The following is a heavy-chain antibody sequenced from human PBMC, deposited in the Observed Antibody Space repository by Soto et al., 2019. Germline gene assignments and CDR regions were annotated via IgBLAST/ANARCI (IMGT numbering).Heavy chain of an antibody. D-gene: IGHD3-16*01. CDR2: IYKGGSI. CDR3: TRGPYGDKFDY. J-gene: IGHJ4*02. CDR1: GDSIRNVHYF. Sequence: QVQWQRSGPGRVQPSQTLSLTSTVSGDSIRNVHYFWGWIRQSPDKGLEWIGPIYKGGSIYNNPSLESRPTISVDTSKTQFSLDLSSVSAAATAVYYCTRGPYGDKFDYWGQGTLVTVSS. V-gene: IGHV4-30-4*01.